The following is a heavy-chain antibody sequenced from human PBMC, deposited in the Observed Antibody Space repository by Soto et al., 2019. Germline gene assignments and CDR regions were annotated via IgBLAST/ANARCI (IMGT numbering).Heavy chain of an antibody. CDR3: ARIRFGSSWFYYFDY. CDR2: IFSNDEK. V-gene: IGHV2-26*01. J-gene: IGHJ4*02. Sequence: QVTLKESGPVLVKPTETLTLTCTVSGFSLSNARMGVSWIRQPPGKALEWLAHIFSNDEKSYSTSLKSRLPISKDTSKSQVVVNMTNMDPVDTATYYCARIRFGSSWFYYFDYWGQGTLVTVSS. D-gene: IGHD6-13*01. CDR1: GFSLSNARMG.